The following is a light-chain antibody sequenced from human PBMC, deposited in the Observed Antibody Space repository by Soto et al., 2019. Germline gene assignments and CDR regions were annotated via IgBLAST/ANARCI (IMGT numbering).Light chain of an antibody. CDR1: SSNIGAGYD. J-gene: IGLJ3*02. CDR3: QSYDRSLSAWV. V-gene: IGLV1-40*01. CDR2: GNT. Sequence: QSVLTQPTSVSGAPGQRVTISCTGSSSNIGAGYDVHWYKHLPGTAPKLLIYGNTNRPSGVPDRFSGSKSGTSASLAITGLQAEDESDYYCQSYDRSLSAWVFGGGTKVTVL.